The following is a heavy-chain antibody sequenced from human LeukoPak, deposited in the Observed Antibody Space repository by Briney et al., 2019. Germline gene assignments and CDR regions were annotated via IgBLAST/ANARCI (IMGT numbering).Heavy chain of an antibody. CDR1: GGSISSYY. V-gene: IGHV4-59*01. CDR3: ARSGYSGYYSTWTS. J-gene: IGHJ6*03. D-gene: IGHD5-12*01. CDR2: IYYSGST. Sequence: SETLSLTCIVSGGSISSYYWSWIRQPPGKGLEWIGYIYYSGSTNYNPSLKSRVTISVDTSKNQFSLKLSSVTAADTAVYYCARSGYSGYYSTWTSGAKGPRSPSP.